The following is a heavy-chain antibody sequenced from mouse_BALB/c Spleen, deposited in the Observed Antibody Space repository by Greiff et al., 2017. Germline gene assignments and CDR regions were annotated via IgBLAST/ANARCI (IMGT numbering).Heavy chain of an antibody. V-gene: IGHV2-2*02. CDR3: ARKEGVSWFAY. CDR1: GFSLTSYG. CDR2: IWSGGST. Sequence: VQLQQSGPGLVQPSQSLSITCTVSGFSLTSYGVHWVRQSPGKGLEWLGVIWSGGSTDYNAAFISRLSISKDNSKSQVFFKMNSLQANDTAIYYCARKEGVSWFAYWGQGTLVTVSA. J-gene: IGHJ3*01.